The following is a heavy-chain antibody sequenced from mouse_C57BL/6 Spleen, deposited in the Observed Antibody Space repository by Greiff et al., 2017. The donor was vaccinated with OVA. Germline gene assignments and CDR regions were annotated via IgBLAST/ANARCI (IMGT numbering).Heavy chain of an antibody. J-gene: IGHJ3*01. CDR3: ARGSIGFAY. D-gene: IGHD2-10*02. V-gene: IGHV1-18*01. CDR2: INPNNGGT. Sequence: EVQLQQSGPELVKPGASVKIPCKASGYTFTDYNMDWVKQSHGKSLEWIGDINPNNGGTTYNQKFKGKATLTVDKSSSTAYMELRSLTSEDTAVYYCARGSIGFAYWGQGTLVTVSA. CDR1: GYTFTDYN.